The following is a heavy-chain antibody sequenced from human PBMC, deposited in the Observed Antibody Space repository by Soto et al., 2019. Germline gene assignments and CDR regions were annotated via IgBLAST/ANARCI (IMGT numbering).Heavy chain of an antibody. V-gene: IGHV3-23*01. D-gene: IGHD5-18*01. CDR2: ISGSGGST. CDR1: GFTFSSYA. CDR3: AKDSWIQLWLGPSDGMYV. J-gene: IGHJ6*02. Sequence: EVQLLESGGGLVQPGGSLRLSCAASGFTFSSYAMSWVRQAPGKGLEWVSAISGSGGSTYYADSVKGRFTISRDNSKNRLYMQRNSLRAEDTAVYYCAKDSWIQLWLGPSDGMYVWGQGTTVTVSS.